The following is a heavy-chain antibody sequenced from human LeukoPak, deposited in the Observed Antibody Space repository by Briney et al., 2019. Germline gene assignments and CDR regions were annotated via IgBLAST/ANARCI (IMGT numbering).Heavy chain of an antibody. J-gene: IGHJ6*02. D-gene: IGHD6-6*01. CDR3: ATYSNSTLQYYYGLDV. V-gene: IGHV1-2*02. CDR1: GYTFTGYY. CDR2: IRPNSGGT. Sequence: ASVKVSCKTSGYTFTGYYLHWVRQPPGQGLEWMGLIRPNSGGTKNAQKFQGRVTMTRDTSISTAYMELNRLTSDDTAVYYCATYSNSTLQYYYGLDVWGQGTTVTVSS.